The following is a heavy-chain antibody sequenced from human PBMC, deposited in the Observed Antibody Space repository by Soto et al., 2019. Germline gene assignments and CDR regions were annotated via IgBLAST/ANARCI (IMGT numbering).Heavy chain of an antibody. J-gene: IGHJ4*02. CDR2: IRDRAFSYET. D-gene: IGHD1-20*01. CDR1: GFAFKDSS. V-gene: IGHV3-73*01. Sequence: EVLLLESGGGLVQPGGSLKLSCAASGFAFKDSSIHWVRQASGKGLEWVCRIRDRAFSYETAYAASVKGRFTISRDDTTNTAYLQMNSLKTEDTAIYYCTRRISAAQDYWGQGTLVTVAS. CDR3: TRRISAAQDY.